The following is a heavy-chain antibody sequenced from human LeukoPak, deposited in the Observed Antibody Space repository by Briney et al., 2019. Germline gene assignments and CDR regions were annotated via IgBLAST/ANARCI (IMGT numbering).Heavy chain of an antibody. Sequence: VNVSRMASRYTHLNQSFHGVRPAPGRGGEWVGLINPDGGSTTYAQKIQSRVTMTRDMSTSTVYMEVSSLRSEDTAVYYCARAYSGYGGYFDYWGQGTLVTVSS. V-gene: IGHV1-46*01. CDR3: ARAYSGYGGYFDY. CDR2: INPDGGST. J-gene: IGHJ4*02. D-gene: IGHD5-12*01. CDR1: RYTHLNQS.